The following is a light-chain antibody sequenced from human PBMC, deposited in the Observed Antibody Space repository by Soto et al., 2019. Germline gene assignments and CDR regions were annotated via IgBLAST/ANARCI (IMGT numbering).Light chain of an antibody. CDR3: QQYGSF. CDR2: GAS. J-gene: IGKJ4*01. CDR1: QSVGTN. V-gene: IGKV3-15*01. Sequence: EIVMTQSPATLSASTGERASLSCRASQSVGTNLAWFQQKSGQAPRLLVYGASTRATSISARFSGSGSGVEFTLNISSLQSEDFAVYYCQQYGSFFGGGTKVEIK.